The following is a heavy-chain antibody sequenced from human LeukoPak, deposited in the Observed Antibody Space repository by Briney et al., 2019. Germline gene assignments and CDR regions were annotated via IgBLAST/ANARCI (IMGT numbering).Heavy chain of an antibody. CDR1: GYTLTELS. J-gene: IGHJ4*02. CDR3: ATRYYGSGSYYRYFDY. V-gene: IGHV1-24*01. D-gene: IGHD3-10*01. CDR2: FDPEDGET. Sequence: ASVKVSCKVSGYTLTELSMHWVRQAPGKGLEWMGGFDPEDGETIYAQKFQGRVTMTEDTSTDTAYMELSSLRSEGTAVYYCATRYYGSGSYYRYFDYWGQGTLVTVSS.